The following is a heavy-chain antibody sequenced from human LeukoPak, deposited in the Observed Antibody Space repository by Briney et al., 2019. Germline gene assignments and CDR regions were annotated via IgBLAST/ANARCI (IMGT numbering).Heavy chain of an antibody. CDR3: ARGLSIAAEGSLGY. D-gene: IGHD6-13*01. V-gene: IGHV4-59*01. CDR2: IYYSGST. J-gene: IGHJ4*02. CDR1: GGSISSYY. Sequence: SETLSLTCTVSGGSISSYYWSWIRQPPGKGLEWIGYIYYSGSTNYNPSLKSRVTISVDTSKNQFSLKLSSVTAADTAVYYCARGLSIAAEGSLGYWGQGTLVTVSS.